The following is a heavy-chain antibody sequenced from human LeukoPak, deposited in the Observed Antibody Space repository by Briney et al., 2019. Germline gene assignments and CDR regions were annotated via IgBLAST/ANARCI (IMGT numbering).Heavy chain of an antibody. CDR2: IYYSGST. D-gene: IGHD6-19*01. J-gene: IGHJ5*02. Sequence: PSETLSLTCTVSGGSISSYYWSWTRQPPGKGLEWIGYIYYSGSTNYNPSLKSRVTISVDTSKNQFSLKLSSVTAADTAVYYCARDRGQTRRYSSGWYSSSGFDPWGQGTLVTVSS. CDR1: GGSISSYY. V-gene: IGHV4-59*01. CDR3: ARDRGQTRRYSSGWYSSSGFDP.